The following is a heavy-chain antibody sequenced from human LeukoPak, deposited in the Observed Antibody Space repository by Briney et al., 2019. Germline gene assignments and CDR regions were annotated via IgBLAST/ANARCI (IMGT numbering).Heavy chain of an antibody. D-gene: IGHD5-18*01. V-gene: IGHV1-24*01. CDR2: FDLVHGDT. J-gene: IGHJ4*02. Sequence: ASVKVSCKVSGYRFTELSRHWVRQAPGKGLEWLGGFDLVHGDTIYAQKFQGRVTMTEDTSTDTSYMELSSLGSEDTAVYFCTAGRAYSLLDIWGQGTLVIVSS. CDR3: TAGRAYSLLDI. CDR1: GYRFTELS.